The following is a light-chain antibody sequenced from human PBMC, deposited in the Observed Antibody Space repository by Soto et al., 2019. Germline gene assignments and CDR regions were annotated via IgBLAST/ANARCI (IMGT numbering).Light chain of an antibody. V-gene: IGKV3-15*01. CDR3: QQYNNWPRT. J-gene: IGKJ1*01. CDR1: QSVSSN. CDR2: GAS. Sequence: EIVMTQSPATLSVSPGERATLSCRASQSVSSNLAWYQQKPGQAPRVLIYGASTRATGIPARFSGSGSGTEFTLTISSLHSEDFAVCYCQQYNNWPRTFGQGTKVEIK.